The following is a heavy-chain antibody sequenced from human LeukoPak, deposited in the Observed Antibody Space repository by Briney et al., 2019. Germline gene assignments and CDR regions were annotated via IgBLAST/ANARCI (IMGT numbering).Heavy chain of an antibody. D-gene: IGHD3-22*01. Sequence: GGSLRLSCAASGFIFSNYAMHWVRQAPGKGLEWVAFIRYDGSNKYYADSVKGRFTISRDNSKNTLYLQMNSLRAEDTAVYYCAKIDTYYYDSSGFDYWGQGTLVTVSS. J-gene: IGHJ4*02. CDR2: IRYDGSNK. V-gene: IGHV3-30*02. CDR1: GFIFSNYA. CDR3: AKIDTYYYDSSGFDY.